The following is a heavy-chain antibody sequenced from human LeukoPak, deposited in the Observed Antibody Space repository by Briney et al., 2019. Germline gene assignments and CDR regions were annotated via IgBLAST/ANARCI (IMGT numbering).Heavy chain of an antibody. V-gene: IGHV4-34*01. J-gene: IGHJ6*03. CDR3: ASAVNHYYYYYMDV. CDR1: GGSFSGYY. CDR2: INHSGST. D-gene: IGHD4-17*01. Sequence: SETLSLTCAVYGGSFSGYYWSWIRQPPGKGLEWIGEINHSGSTNYNPSLKSRVTISVDTSKNQFSLKLSSVTAADTAVYYCASAVNHYYYYYMDVWGKGTTVTVSS.